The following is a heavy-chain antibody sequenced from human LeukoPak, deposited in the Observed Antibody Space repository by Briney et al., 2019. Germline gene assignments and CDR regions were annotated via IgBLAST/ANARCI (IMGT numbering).Heavy chain of an antibody. CDR3: AKVHRDIWFGESYLGN. V-gene: IGHV1-2*02. J-gene: IGHJ4*02. D-gene: IGHD3-10*01. CDR2: INPNSGGT. Sequence: ASVKVSCKASGYTFSGYYMHWVRQAPGQGLEWMGWINPNSGGTNYAQKFQGRVTMTRDTSISTAYMELSRLRFDDTALYYCAKVHRDIWFGESYLGNWGQGILVTVSS. CDR1: GYTFSGYY.